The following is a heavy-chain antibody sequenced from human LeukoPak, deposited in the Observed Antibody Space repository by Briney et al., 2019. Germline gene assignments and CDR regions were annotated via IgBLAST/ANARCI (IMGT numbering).Heavy chain of an antibody. CDR1: GLSLRTSGMC. D-gene: IGHD3-9*01. CDR2: LDWDDGE. V-gene: IGHV2-70*11. J-gene: IGHJ6*03. CDR3: ARLNSDTLTGQTTNYYSYYMDV. Sequence: GSGPAVVKPTQTLTLTCSFSGLSLRTSGMCVSWIGRPPAKVVEWLARLDWDDGEYYRTSLKTRLTISKHTSKHQVVLTMTNMDPVDTATYYCARLNSDTLTGQTTNYYSYYMDVWGKGTTVTIPS.